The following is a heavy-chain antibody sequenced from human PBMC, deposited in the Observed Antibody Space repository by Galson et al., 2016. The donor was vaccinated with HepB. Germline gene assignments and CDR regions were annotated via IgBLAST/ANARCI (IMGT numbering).Heavy chain of an antibody. CDR2: IKQDGSEK. V-gene: IGHV3-7*03. CDR3: ARDFAGHCSGRGCYSGYFGY. Sequence: SLRLSCAASGFTFSSYWMSRVRQAPGKGLEWVANIKQDGSEKYYVDSVKGRFTISRDNAKNSLYLQMTSLRAEDTAVYYCARDFAGHCSGRGCYSGYFGYWGQGALVTVSS. D-gene: IGHD2-15*01. J-gene: IGHJ4*02. CDR1: GFTFSSYW.